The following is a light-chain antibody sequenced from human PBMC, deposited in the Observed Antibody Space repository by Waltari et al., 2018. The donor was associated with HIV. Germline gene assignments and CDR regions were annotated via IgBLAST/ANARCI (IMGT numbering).Light chain of an antibody. CDR2: DVS. V-gene: IGLV2-23*02. J-gene: IGLJ3*02. CDR1: SSDVGGYNY. CDR3: CSYAGSSTWV. Sequence: QSALTQPASVSGSPGQSITISCTGTSSDVGGYNYVSWYQQHPGQAPKLMIYDVSKRPSGVSKRFSGSKSGNTASLTISGLQAEDEADYYCCSYAGSSTWVFGGGTKLTVL.